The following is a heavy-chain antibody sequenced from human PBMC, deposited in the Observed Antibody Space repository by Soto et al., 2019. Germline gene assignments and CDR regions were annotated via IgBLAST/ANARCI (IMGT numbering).Heavy chain of an antibody. J-gene: IGHJ6*02. Sequence: QVQLVESGGGLVKPGGSLRLSCAASGFTFSDYYMTWIRQAPGKGLEWVSNISSSSSYTNYADSVKGRFTVSRDNAKNSVYLEMNSLRAEDTAVYYCARSKGGSYGMGVWGQGTTVTVSS. CDR3: ARSKGGSYGMGV. V-gene: IGHV3-11*05. D-gene: IGHD1-26*01. CDR1: GFTFSDYY. CDR2: ISSSSSYT.